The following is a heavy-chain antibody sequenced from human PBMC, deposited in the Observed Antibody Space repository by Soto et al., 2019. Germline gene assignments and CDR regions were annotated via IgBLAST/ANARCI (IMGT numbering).Heavy chain of an antibody. CDR2: ISYDGSNK. CDR1: GFPFSSYA. V-gene: IGHV3-30-3*01. J-gene: IGHJ4*02. Sequence: GGSLRLSCAASGFPFSSYAMHWVRQAPGKGLEWVAVISYDGSNKYYADSVKGRFTISRDNSKNTLYLQMNSLRAEDTAVYYCARDGLDYYDSSGYYYYSSYFDYWGQGTLVTVSS. D-gene: IGHD3-22*01. CDR3: ARDGLDYYDSSGYYYYSSYFDY.